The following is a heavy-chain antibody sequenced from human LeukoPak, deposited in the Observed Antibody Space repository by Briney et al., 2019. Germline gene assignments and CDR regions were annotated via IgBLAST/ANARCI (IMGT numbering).Heavy chain of an antibody. Sequence: GGSLRLSCAASGFTFSSYDMHWVRQVTGKGLEWVSSLGIGGDTYYPDSVKGRFTISRENAKNSLYLQMNSLRAGDTAVYYCAREVDRPGYWYFDLWGRGTLVTVSS. CDR1: GFTFSSYD. V-gene: IGHV3-13*01. CDR3: AREVDRPGYWYFDL. CDR2: LGIGGDT. J-gene: IGHJ2*01.